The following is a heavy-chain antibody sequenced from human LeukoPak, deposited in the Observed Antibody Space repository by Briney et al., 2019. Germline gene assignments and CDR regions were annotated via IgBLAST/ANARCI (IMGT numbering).Heavy chain of an antibody. D-gene: IGHD5-12*01. CDR3: ATGRYSGYDFFLGRSQGYGMDV. CDR1: GYTLTELS. V-gene: IGHV1-24*01. Sequence: ASVKVSCKVSGYTLTELSMHWVRQAPGKGLEWMGGFDPEDGETIYAQKFQGRVTMTEDTSTDTAYMELSSLRPEDTAVYYCATGRYSGYDFFLGRSQGYGMDVWGQGTTVTVSS. CDR2: FDPEDGET. J-gene: IGHJ6*02.